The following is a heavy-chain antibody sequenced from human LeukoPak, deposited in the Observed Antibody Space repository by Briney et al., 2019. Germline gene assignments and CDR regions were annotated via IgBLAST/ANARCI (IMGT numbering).Heavy chain of an antibody. D-gene: IGHD4-11*01. CDR1: GYTFTTYG. V-gene: IGHV7-4-1*02. J-gene: IGHJ4*02. CDR2: INANTGNP. Sequence: ASVKVSCKASGYTFTTYGINWVRQAPGQGLEWVGWINANTGNPTYAQGFTGRFVFSLDTSISTAYLQINSLKAEDTAVYYCARGSFSSRLPHDYWSQGTLVTVSS. CDR3: ARGSFSSRLPHDY.